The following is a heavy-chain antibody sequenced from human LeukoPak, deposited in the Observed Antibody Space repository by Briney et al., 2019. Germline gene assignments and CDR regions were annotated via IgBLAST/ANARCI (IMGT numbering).Heavy chain of an antibody. Sequence: PSETLSLTCTVSGGSISSYYWSWIRQPSGKGLEWSGYIYYSGSTNYNPSLKSRVTISVDTSKNQFSLKLSSVTAADTAVYYCARYDSSGYYYFDYWGQGTLVTVSS. V-gene: IGHV4-59*08. J-gene: IGHJ4*02. CDR3: ARYDSSGYYYFDY. CDR2: IYYSGST. D-gene: IGHD3-22*01. CDR1: GGSISSYY.